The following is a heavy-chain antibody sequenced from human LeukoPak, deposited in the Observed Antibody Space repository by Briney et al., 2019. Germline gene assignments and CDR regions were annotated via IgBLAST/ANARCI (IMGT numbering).Heavy chain of an antibody. D-gene: IGHD3-22*01. Sequence: SGPTLVXPTQTLTLTCTFSGFSLSTSGMCVSWIRQPPGKALEWLARIDWDDDKYYSTSLKTRLTISKDTSKNQVVLAMTNMDPVDTATYYCAHHYYDSSGYYYDGIDYWGQGTLVTVSS. J-gene: IGHJ4*02. CDR2: IDWDDDK. CDR3: AHHYYDSSGYYYDGIDY. CDR1: GFSLSTSGMC. V-gene: IGHV2-70*11.